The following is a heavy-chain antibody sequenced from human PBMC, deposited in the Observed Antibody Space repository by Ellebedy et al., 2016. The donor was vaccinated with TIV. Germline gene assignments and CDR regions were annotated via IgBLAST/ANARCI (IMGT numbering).Heavy chain of an antibody. CDR2: ITGDASIA. D-gene: IGHD1-7*01. Sequence: GESLKISCEASGFSFSSHWMNWVRQVPGKGLVWVSHITGDASIAAYVDSVKGRFTISRDDAKNTLYLQLTSLRADDTAVYYCAKGRNYYLFDAFDIWGQGTVVTVSS. J-gene: IGHJ3*02. V-gene: IGHV3-74*01. CDR1: GFSFSSHW. CDR3: AKGRNYYLFDAFDI.